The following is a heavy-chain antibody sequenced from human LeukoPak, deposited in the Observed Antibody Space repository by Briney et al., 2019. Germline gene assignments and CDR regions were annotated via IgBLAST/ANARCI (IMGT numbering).Heavy chain of an antibody. CDR1: GFTFSSYA. D-gene: IGHD1-1*01. CDR3: AKDSGQLDPPRWSPSKN. J-gene: IGHJ4*02. CDR2: ISGSGGST. Sequence: GGSLRLSCAASGFTFSSYAMSWVRQAPGKGLEWVSAISGSGGSTYYADSVKGRFTISRDNSKNTLYLQMNSLRAEDTAVYYCAKDSGQLDPPRWSPSKNWGQGTLVTVSS. V-gene: IGHV3-23*01.